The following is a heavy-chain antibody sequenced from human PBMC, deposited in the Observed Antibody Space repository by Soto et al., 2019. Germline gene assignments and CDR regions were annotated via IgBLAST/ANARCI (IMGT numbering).Heavy chain of an antibody. V-gene: IGHV3-30*18. CDR1: GFTFSSYG. Sequence: QVQLVESGGGVVQPGRSLRLSCAASGFTFSSYGRHWVRQAPGKGLEWVAVISYDGSNKYYADSVKGRFTISRDNSKNTLYLQMNSLRAEDTAVYYCANPLGATRAFDIWGQGTMVTVSS. D-gene: IGHD5-12*01. J-gene: IGHJ3*02. CDR2: ISYDGSNK. CDR3: ANPLGATRAFDI.